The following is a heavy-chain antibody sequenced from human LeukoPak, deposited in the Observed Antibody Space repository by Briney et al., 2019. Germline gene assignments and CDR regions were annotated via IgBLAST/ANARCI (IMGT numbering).Heavy chain of an antibody. J-gene: IGHJ4*02. Sequence: PGGSLRLSCAASGFTFSSYAMSWVRQAPGKGLEWVSAISGSGGSTYYADSVKGRFTISRDNSKNTLYLRMNSLRAEDTAVYYCAKDVLRFLEWLSHFDYWGQGTLVTVSS. CDR2: ISGSGGST. D-gene: IGHD3-3*01. V-gene: IGHV3-23*01. CDR3: AKDVLRFLEWLSHFDY. CDR1: GFTFSSYA.